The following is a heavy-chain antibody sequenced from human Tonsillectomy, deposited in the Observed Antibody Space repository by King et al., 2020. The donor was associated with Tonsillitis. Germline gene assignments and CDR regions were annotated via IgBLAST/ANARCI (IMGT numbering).Heavy chain of an antibody. CDR3: AKAHEGGPYSPFGH. Sequence: VQLVESGGGLVQPGGSLRLSCAASGFTFRSYAMSWVRQAPGKGLEWVSVFYSGSGTTYYADSVKGRFIISRDNSKNTLYLQMNSLRAEDTAVYLCAKAHEGGPYSPFGHWGQGTLVTVSS. CDR2: FYSGSGTT. V-gene: IGHV3-23*03. CDR1: GFTFRSYA. J-gene: IGHJ4*02. D-gene: IGHD2-15*01.